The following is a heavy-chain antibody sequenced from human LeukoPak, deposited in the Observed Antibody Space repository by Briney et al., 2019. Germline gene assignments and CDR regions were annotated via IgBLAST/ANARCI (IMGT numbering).Heavy chain of an antibody. D-gene: IGHD4-17*01. CDR2: ISGSGGST. Sequence: GGSLRLSCAASGFIFSSYAMSWVRQAPGKGLEWVSAISGSGGSTYYADSVKGRFTISRDNSENTLYLQMNSLRAEDTAVYYCAKDPDYGDYGTYFDYWGQGTLVTVSS. CDR1: GFIFSSYA. CDR3: AKDPDYGDYGTYFDY. V-gene: IGHV3-23*01. J-gene: IGHJ4*02.